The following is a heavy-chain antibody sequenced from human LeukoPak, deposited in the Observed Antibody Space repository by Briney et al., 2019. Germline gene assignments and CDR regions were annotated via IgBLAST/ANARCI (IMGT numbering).Heavy chain of an antibody. V-gene: IGHV3-30*02. CDR2: IRYDGSNK. CDR3: PKDRRPNSYSRRWLDY. CDR1: GFTFSSYG. Sequence: GGSLRLSCAASGFTFSSYGMHWVRQAPGKGLEWVAFIRYDGSNKYYADSVKGRFTISRDNSKNTLYLQMNRLRAEDTALYYCPKDRRPNSYSRRWLDYWGQGTLVTVS. J-gene: IGHJ4*02. D-gene: IGHD6-13*01.